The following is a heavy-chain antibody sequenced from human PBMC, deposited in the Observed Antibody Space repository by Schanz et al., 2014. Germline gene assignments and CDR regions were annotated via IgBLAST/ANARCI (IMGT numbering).Heavy chain of an antibody. CDR2: IIPITGIT. CDR3: ATSLIAVANAFDL. V-gene: IGHV1-46*01. Sequence: QVQLVQSGPEVKKPGASVKLSCKASGYTFTNYYIHWVRQAPGQGLEWMGRIIPITGITNYAQKFQGRVTFTADKSTSTAFLEVNSLRSEDTAVYYCATSLIAVANAFDLWGQGTLVTVSS. CDR1: GYTFTNYY. J-gene: IGHJ3*01. D-gene: IGHD6-19*01.